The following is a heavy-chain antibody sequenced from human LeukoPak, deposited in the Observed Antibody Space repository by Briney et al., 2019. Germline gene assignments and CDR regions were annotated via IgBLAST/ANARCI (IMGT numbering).Heavy chain of an antibody. CDR3: ARISSVWVKDLYYYMDV. J-gene: IGHJ6*03. D-gene: IGHD3-16*02. Sequence: KSSETLSLTCTVAGGSISNNLYYWGWVRQPPGKGLEWIGSLYYSGSTYCNASLKGRVTISIDKAKNQFALMLSSVTAADTAVYFCARISSVWVKDLYYYMDVWGKGTTVTVSS. V-gene: IGHV4-39*06. CDR2: LYYSGST. CDR1: GGSISNNLYY.